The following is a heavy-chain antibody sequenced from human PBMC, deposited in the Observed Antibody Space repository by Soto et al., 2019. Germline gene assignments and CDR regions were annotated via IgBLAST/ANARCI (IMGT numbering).Heavy chain of an antibody. J-gene: IGHJ4*02. Sequence: PSETLSLTCTVSGGSISSSSYYWGWIRQPPGKGLEWIGSIYYSGSTYYNPSLKSRVTISVDTSKNQFSLKLSSVTAADTAVYYCARLRLGITGTVTYRYFDYWGQGTLVTVSS. CDR1: GGSISSSSYY. CDR2: IYYSGST. D-gene: IGHD1-7*01. CDR3: ARLRLGITGTVTYRYFDY. V-gene: IGHV4-39*07.